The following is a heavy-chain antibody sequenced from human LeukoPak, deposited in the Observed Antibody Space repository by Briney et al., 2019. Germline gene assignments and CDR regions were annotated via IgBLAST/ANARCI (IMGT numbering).Heavy chain of an antibody. CDR1: GFTFSSYA. V-gene: IGHV3-30*02. CDR2: IRDDGGSE. CDR3: ARVGYCSTTSCYWRAFDY. J-gene: IGHJ4*02. Sequence: GGSLRLSCAASGFTFSSYAMSWVRQAPGKGLEWVTFIRDDGGSEHYADSVKGRFTVSRDHSKNTLYLQMNSLRAEDTAVYYCARVGYCSTTSCYWRAFDYWGQGTLVTVSS. D-gene: IGHD2-2*01.